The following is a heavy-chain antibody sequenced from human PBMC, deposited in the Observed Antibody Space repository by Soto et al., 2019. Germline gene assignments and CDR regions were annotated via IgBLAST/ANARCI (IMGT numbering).Heavy chain of an antibody. Sequence: QVQLVQSGAEVKKPGASVKVSCKASGYTFTSYDINWVRQATGQGLEWMGWMNPNSGNTGYAQKFQGRVTMTRNTCINTAYMELSSLRSEDTAVYYCAREHSFSRGAWCAPWGQGTLVTVSS. CDR2: MNPNSGNT. D-gene: IGHD2-21*01. V-gene: IGHV1-8*01. CDR3: AREHSFSRGAWCAP. J-gene: IGHJ5*02. CDR1: GYTFTSYD.